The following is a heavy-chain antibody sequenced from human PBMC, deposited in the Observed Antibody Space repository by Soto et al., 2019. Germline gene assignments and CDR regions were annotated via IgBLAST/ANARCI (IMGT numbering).Heavy chain of an antibody. CDR3: ARRHIHLDSFDY. CDR2: ISYSGNT. V-gene: IGHV4-31*03. D-gene: IGHD2-2*02. J-gene: IGHJ4*02. CDR1: GGSISSGGYY. Sequence: SETVALTCTVSGGSISSGGYYCSWIRQHPGTGLEWIGYISYSGNTYFHPSLRNRVTISLDTSKNEFSLKLNSVTAADTAVYYCARRHIHLDSFDYWGQGTLVTVSS.